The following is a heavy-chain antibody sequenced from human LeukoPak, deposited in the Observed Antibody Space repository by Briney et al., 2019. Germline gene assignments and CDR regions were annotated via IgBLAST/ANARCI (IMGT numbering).Heavy chain of an antibody. Sequence: GGSLRLSCAASGFSLSGSAVHWVRQAPGKGLEWVGRIRSELNKYATAYGESMKGRVTVSRDDSENTAFLQMNSLKSEDTAVYYCARHDYGRIAFDIWGRGTVVTVSS. J-gene: IGHJ3*02. D-gene: IGHD4-17*01. CDR1: GFSLSGSA. CDR2: IRSELNKYAT. CDR3: ARHDYGRIAFDI. V-gene: IGHV3-73*01.